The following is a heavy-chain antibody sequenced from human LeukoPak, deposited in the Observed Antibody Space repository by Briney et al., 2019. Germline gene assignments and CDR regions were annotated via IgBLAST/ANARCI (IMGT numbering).Heavy chain of an antibody. CDR3: AKDRAYYSDSSGYYLVRAYDY. CDR1: GFTFSTYA. CDR2: ISGSGGST. J-gene: IGHJ4*02. D-gene: IGHD3-22*01. V-gene: IGHV3-23*01. Sequence: QPGGTLRLSCAASGFTFSTYAMSWVRQAPGKGLEWVSGISGSGGSTFYADSVKGRFTISRDNSKNTLYLQMNSLRAEDTAVYYCAKDRAYYSDSSGYYLVRAYDYWGQGTLVTVSS.